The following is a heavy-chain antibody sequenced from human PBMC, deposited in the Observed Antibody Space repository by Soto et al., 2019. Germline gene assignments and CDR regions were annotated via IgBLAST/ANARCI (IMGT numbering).Heavy chain of an antibody. Sequence: EVQLVESGGGLIQPGGSLRLSCAVSGFTVSNNYMSWVRQAPGKGLEGVSVIYSGGYTAYGDSVKGRFTISRDNSKNTHILKMKSPGADDPAFDSWATHPGGGGYWGQGTLVTVSS. D-gene: IGHD3-10*01. CDR2: IYSGGYT. J-gene: IGHJ4*02. CDR3: ATHPGGGGY. CDR1: GFTVSNNY. V-gene: IGHV3-53*01.